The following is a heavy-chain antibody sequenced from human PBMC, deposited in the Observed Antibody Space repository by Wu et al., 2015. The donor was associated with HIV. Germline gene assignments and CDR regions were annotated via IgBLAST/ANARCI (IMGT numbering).Heavy chain of an antibody. J-gene: IGHJ6*03. Sequence: QVQLVQSGAEVKKPGSSVKVSCKASGGTFSSYAISWVRQAPGQGLEWMGGIIPIFGTANYAQKFQGRVTITADESTSTAYMELSSLRSEDTAVYYCARGTLGNRYYYYYYMDVWGKRGPRVTVSS. CDR2: IIPIFGTA. CDR1: GGTFSSYA. D-gene: IGHD3-16*01. V-gene: IGHV1-69*12. CDR3: ARGTLGNRYYYYYYMDV.